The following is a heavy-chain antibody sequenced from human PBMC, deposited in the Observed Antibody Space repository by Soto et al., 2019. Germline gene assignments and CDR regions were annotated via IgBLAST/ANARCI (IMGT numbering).Heavy chain of an antibody. J-gene: IGHJ6*03. CDR3: ASLGNYYMDV. CDR1: GGSFSGYY. CDR2: INHSGST. V-gene: IGHV4-34*01. D-gene: IGHD7-27*01. Sequence: QVQLQQWGAGLLKPSETLSLTCAVYGGSFSGYYWTWIRQPPGKGLEWIGEINHSGSTNYNPSLKSRVTISVDTSKNQFSLKLSSVTAADTAVYFCASLGNYYMDVWGKGTTVTVSS.